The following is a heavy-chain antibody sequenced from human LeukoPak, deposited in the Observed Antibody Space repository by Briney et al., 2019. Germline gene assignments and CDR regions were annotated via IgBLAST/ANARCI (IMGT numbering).Heavy chain of an antibody. D-gene: IGHD1-26*01. CDR3: ARGWGIHLFDY. CDR2: IYYSGAI. Sequence: SETLSLTCTVSGASINSFYWSWIRQPPGKGLEWIGYIYYSGAINYNPPLKSRVTISVDRSKNQFSLRLSSVTAADTAVYYRARGWGIHLFDYWGQGTLVTVSS. CDR1: GASINSFY. J-gene: IGHJ4*02. V-gene: IGHV4-59*01.